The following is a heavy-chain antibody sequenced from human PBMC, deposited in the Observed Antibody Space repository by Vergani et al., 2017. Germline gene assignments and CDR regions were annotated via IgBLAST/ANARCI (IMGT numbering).Heavy chain of an antibody. D-gene: IGHD4-17*01. CDR2: IYYSGST. CDR3: ASGWDFGDSR. CDR1: GGSITSSSYY. J-gene: IGHJ4*02. Sequence: QLQLQESGPGLVKPSETLSLTCTVSGGSITSSSYYWGWIRQPPGKGLDWIGSIYYSGSTYYNPSLKSRLTISVYASKNQFSLKLSSVTAPDTAVYYCASGWDFGDSRWGQGTLVTVSS. V-gene: IGHV4-39*01.